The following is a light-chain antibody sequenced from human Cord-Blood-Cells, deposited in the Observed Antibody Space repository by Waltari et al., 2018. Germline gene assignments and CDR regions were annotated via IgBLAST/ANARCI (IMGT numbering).Light chain of an antibody. CDR3: NSRDSSGNV. J-gene: IGLJ1*01. CDR1: SLSSYY. Sequence: SSELTPAPAVSVALAQTVRITRQGDSLSSYYASWYQQKPGQAPVLVIYGKNNRPSGIPDRFSGSSSGNAASLTITGAQAEDEADYYCNSRDSSGNVFGTGTKVTVL. V-gene: IGLV3-19*01. CDR2: GKN.